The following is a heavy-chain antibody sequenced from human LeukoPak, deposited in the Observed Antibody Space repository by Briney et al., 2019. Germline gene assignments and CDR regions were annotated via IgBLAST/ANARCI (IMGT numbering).Heavy chain of an antibody. CDR1: GFTFSSYA. CDR2: ISGSGGST. Sequence: PGGSLRLSCAASGFTFSSYAMSWVRQAPGKGLEWVSAISGSGGSTYYADSVKGRFNISRDNSKNTLYLQMNSLRAEDTAVYYCAKARYDFWSGFQTPYYMDVWGKGTTVTVSS. CDR3: AKARYDFWSGFQTPYYMDV. J-gene: IGHJ6*03. V-gene: IGHV3-23*01. D-gene: IGHD3-3*01.